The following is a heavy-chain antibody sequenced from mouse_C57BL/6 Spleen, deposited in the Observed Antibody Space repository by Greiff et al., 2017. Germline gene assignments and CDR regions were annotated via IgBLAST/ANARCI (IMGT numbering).Heavy chain of an antibody. Sequence: QVQLQQSGPELVKPGASVKISCKASGYAFSSSWMNWVKQRPGKGLEWIGRIYPGDGDTNYNGKFKGKATLTADKSSSTAYMQLSSLTSEDSAVYFCARDGSIYDGYYGYFDVWGTGTTVTVSS. CDR3: ARDGSIYDGYYGYFDV. V-gene: IGHV1-82*01. CDR2: IYPGDGDT. J-gene: IGHJ1*03. D-gene: IGHD2-3*01. CDR1: GYAFSSSW.